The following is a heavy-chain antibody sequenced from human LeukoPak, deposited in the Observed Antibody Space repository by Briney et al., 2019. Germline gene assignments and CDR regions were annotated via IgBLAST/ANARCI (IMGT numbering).Heavy chain of an antibody. Sequence: PGGSLRLSCAASGFTFSNYVMSWVRQAPGKGLEWVAVIWYDGTNKYYPDSVKGRFTISRDNSKNTLYLQMNSLRAEDTAVYYCAKEGEIFGVVDYFDYWGLGTLVTVSS. CDR3: AKEGEIFGVVDYFDY. CDR1: GFTFSNYV. J-gene: IGHJ4*02. CDR2: IWYDGTNK. D-gene: IGHD3-3*01. V-gene: IGHV3-33*06.